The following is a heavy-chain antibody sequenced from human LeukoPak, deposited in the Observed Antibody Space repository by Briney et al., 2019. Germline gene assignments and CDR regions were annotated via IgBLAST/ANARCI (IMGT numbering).Heavy chain of an antibody. CDR3: ARDRGR. CDR1: GFTFSSYG. Sequence: PGGSLRLSCAASGFTFSSYGMHWVRQAPGKGLEWVAVIWYDGSNINYADSVKGRFTISRDNPKKTLYLQMNSLRAEDTAVYYCARDRGRWGQGTLVTVSS. D-gene: IGHD3-10*01. CDR2: IWYDGSNI. V-gene: IGHV3-33*01. J-gene: IGHJ4*02.